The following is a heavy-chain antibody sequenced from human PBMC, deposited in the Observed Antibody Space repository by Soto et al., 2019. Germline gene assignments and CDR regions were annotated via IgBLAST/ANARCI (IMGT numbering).Heavy chain of an antibody. CDR2: ISGSGGST. V-gene: IGHV3-23*01. CDR3: AKDRASGYEAFGY. D-gene: IGHD5-12*01. Sequence: GGSLRLSCAASGFTFSSYAMSWVRQAPGKGLEWVSAISGSGGSTYYADSVKGRFTIPRDNSKNTLYLQMNSLRAEDTAVYYCAKDRASGYEAFGYWGQGTLVTVSS. J-gene: IGHJ4*02. CDR1: GFTFSSYA.